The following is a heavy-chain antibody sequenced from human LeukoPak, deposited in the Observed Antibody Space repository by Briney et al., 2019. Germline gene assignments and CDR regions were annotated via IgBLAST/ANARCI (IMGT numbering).Heavy chain of an antibody. J-gene: IGHJ3*02. CDR1: GGSISSGSYY. CDR3: ARHDGYCSGGTCYRDVFDI. D-gene: IGHD2-15*01. V-gene: IGHV4-61*02. Sequence: SQTLSLTCTVSGGSISSGSYYWSWIRQPAGKGLEWIGRIYTSGSTNYNPSLKSRDTISVDTSKNQFSLKLSSVTAADTAVYYCARHDGYCSGGTCYRDVFDIWGQGTMVTVSS. CDR2: IYTSGST.